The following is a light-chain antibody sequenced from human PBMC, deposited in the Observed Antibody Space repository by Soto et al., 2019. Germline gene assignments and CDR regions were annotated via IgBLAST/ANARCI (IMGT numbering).Light chain of an antibody. Sequence: ALTQPRSVSGSPGQSVTISCTGTSNDVGGYDYVSWYQQHPGKAPKLIIYDVSKRPSGVPDRFSGSKSGNTASLTISGLQAEDEADYYCCSYAGTYSYVFGTGTKVTVL. CDR3: CSYAGTYSYV. V-gene: IGLV2-11*01. J-gene: IGLJ1*01. CDR1: SNDVGGYDY. CDR2: DVS.